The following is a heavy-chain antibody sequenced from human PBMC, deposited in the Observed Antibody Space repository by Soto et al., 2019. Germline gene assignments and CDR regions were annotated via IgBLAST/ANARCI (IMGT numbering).Heavy chain of an antibody. CDR1: GGTFSSYT. CDR2: IIPILGIA. V-gene: IGHV1-69*02. Sequence: QVQLVQSGAEVKKPGSSVKVSCKASGGTFSSYTISWVRQAPGQGLEWMGRIIPILGIANYAQKFQGRVTITAXXSXSXXYMELSSLRSEDTAVYYCARGNDDYGDSAGHWFDPWGQGTLVTVSS. CDR3: ARGNDDYGDSAGHWFDP. J-gene: IGHJ5*02. D-gene: IGHD4-17*01.